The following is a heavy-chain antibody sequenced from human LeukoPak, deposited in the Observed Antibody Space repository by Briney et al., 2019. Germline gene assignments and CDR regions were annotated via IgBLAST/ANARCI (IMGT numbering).Heavy chain of an antibody. D-gene: IGHD3-22*01. CDR2: IIPIFGTA. CDR1: GYTFTSYG. Sequence: SVKVSCKASGYTFTSYGISWVRQAPGQGLEWMGGIIPIFGTANYAQKFQGRVTITADESTSTAYMELSSLRSEDTAVYYCASKNYYDSSGYYLVYWGQGTLVTVSS. J-gene: IGHJ4*02. V-gene: IGHV1-69*13. CDR3: ASKNYYDSSGYYLVY.